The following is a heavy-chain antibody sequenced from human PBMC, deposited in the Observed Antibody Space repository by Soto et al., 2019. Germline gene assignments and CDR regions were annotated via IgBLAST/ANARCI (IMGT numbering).Heavy chain of an antibody. J-gene: IGHJ3*02. CDR3: ARPRDVAAIRAPGAFDI. CDR2: IYPGDSDA. V-gene: IGHV5-51*01. CDR1: GYSFTSYW. D-gene: IGHD5-12*01. Sequence: PGESLKISCKGSGYSFTSYWIGWVRQMPGKGLEWMGIIYPGDSDAKYSPSFQGQVTISADKSISTAYLQWSSLKASDTAMYYCARPRDVAAIRAPGAFDIWGQGTMVTVSS.